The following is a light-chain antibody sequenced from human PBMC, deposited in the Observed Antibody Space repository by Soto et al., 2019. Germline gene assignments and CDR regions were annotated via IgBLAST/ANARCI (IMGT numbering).Light chain of an antibody. J-gene: IGKJ1*01. CDR1: QSVGSNY. Sequence: EIVLTQSPGTLSLFRGERATLSGRATQSVGSNYLAWYQQKPGQAPRLLIYIASSRATGILDRFSGSGSGKAFTLTISRLEREDFAVYYCQQYGTSPWTFGQGTKVEIK. CDR3: QQYGTSPWT. CDR2: IAS. V-gene: IGKV3-20*01.